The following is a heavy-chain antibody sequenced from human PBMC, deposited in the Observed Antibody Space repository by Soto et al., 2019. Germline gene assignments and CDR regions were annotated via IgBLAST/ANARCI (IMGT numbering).Heavy chain of an antibody. CDR2: INHSGST. D-gene: IGHD3-3*01. Sequence: SETLSLTCAVYGGSFSGYYWSWIRQPPGKGLEWIGEINHSGSTNYNPSLKSRVTISVDTSKNQFSLKLSSVTAADTAVYYCARGHDFWSGYWGSWFDPWGQGTLVTVSS. CDR3: ARGHDFWSGYWGSWFDP. CDR1: GGSFSGYY. J-gene: IGHJ5*02. V-gene: IGHV4-34*01.